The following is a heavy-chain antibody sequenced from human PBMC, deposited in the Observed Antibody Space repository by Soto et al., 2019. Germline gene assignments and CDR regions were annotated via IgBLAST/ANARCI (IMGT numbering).Heavy chain of an antibody. CDR3: ARHYSSGSRNWFDP. V-gene: IGHV4-39*01. CDR2: IYYSGST. CDR1: GGSINSSSYF. Sequence: SETLSLTCSVSGGSINSSSYFWGWVRQPPGKGLEWIGSIYYSGSTYYNPSLRSRVTISVDTSKNQFSLKLSSVTTADTAVFYCARHYSSGSRNWFDPWGQGTLVTVSS. D-gene: IGHD6-19*01. J-gene: IGHJ5*02.